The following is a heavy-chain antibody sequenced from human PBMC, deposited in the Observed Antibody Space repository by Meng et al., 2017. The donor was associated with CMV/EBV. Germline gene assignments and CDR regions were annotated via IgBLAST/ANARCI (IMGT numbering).Heavy chain of an antibody. D-gene: IGHD1-26*01. CDR2: IYHSGST. V-gene: IGHV4-38-2*01. CDR1: GGSFSGYY. Sequence: GSLRLSCAVYGGSFSGYYWGWIRQPPGKGLEWIGSIYHSGSTYYNPSLKSRVTISVDTSKNQFSLNLTSVTAADTAVYYCARVTPSIVGATSFDYWGQGTLVTVS. CDR3: ARVTPSIVGATSFDY. J-gene: IGHJ4*02.